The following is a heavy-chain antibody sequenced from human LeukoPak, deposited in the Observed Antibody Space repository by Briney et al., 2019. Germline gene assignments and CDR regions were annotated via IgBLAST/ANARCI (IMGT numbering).Heavy chain of an antibody. V-gene: IGHV3-30-3*01. CDR1: GFTFSSYA. D-gene: IGHD6-19*01. Sequence: GGSLRLSCAASGFTFSSYAMHWVRQAPGKGLKWVAVISYDGSNKYYADSVKGRFTISRDNSKNTLYLQMNSLRAEDTAVYYCARVYLPAMYSSGSYYGMDVWGQGTTVTVSS. CDR2: ISYDGSNK. J-gene: IGHJ6*02. CDR3: ARVYLPAMYSSGSYYGMDV.